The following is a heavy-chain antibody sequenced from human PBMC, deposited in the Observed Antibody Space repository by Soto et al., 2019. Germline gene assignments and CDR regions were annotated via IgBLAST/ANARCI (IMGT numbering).Heavy chain of an antibody. CDR3: AKVSSGIVVVVAVGYFDY. CDR2: ISGSGGST. Sequence: GGSLRLSCAASAFTFSSYAMSWVRQAPGKGLEWVSAISGSGGSTYYADSVKGRFTISRDNSKNTLYLQMNSLRAEDTAVYYCAKVSSGIVVVVAVGYFDYWGQGTLVTVSS. V-gene: IGHV3-23*01. CDR1: AFTFSSYA. J-gene: IGHJ4*02. D-gene: IGHD2-15*01.